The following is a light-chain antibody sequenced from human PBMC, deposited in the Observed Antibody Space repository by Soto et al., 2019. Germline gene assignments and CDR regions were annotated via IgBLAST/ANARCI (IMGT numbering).Light chain of an antibody. J-gene: IGKJ2*01. V-gene: IGKV3-11*01. CDR3: QQRSNWPLMYT. CDR2: DAD. CDR1: QSVSSY. Sequence: EIVLTQSPATLSLSPGERATLACRASQSVSSYLAWYQQKPGQAPRLLISDADNRATGIPARFSSSVSGTDFTLAISSVEPEDFAVYYRQQRSNWPLMYTLGHRTKLPTK.